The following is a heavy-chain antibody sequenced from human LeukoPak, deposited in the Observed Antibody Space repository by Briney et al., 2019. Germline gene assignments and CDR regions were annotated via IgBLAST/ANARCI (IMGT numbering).Heavy chain of an antibody. D-gene: IGHD6-19*01. J-gene: IGHJ4*02. CDR3: TRGGSVPATRSFDY. V-gene: IGHV3-66*01. CDR1: GFTVSSDY. CDR2: IYSGGST. Sequence: PGGSLRLSCSASGFTVSSDYMSWVRRAPGKGLAWLSVIYSGGSTYYADSVKGRFTISRDNSKNTAYLQMNSLRVEDTAVYYCTRGGSVPATRSFDYWGQGTLVTVSS.